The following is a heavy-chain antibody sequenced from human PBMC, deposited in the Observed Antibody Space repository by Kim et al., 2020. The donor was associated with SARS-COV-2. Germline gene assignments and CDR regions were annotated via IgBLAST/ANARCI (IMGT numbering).Heavy chain of an antibody. CDR3: ARGVSLADY. J-gene: IGHJ4*02. Sequence: STYYNPSLKSRVTISVDTSKNQFSLKLSSVTAADTAVYYCARGVSLADYWGQGTLVTVSS. CDR2: ST. V-gene: IGHV4-30-2*04. D-gene: IGHD3-16*01.